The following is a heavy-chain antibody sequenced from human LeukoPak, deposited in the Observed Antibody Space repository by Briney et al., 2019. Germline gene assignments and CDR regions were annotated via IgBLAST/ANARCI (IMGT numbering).Heavy chain of an antibody. V-gene: IGHV3-30*18. CDR3: AKDDSYYYGSGSPTPDY. J-gene: IGHJ4*02. CDR1: GFTFSSYG. D-gene: IGHD3-10*01. Sequence: GGPLRLSCAASGFTFSSYGMHWVRQAPGKGLEWVAVISYDGSNKYYADSVKGRFTISRDNSKNTLYLQMNSLRAEDTAVYYCAKDDSYYYGSGSPTPDYWGQGTLVTVSS. CDR2: ISYDGSNK.